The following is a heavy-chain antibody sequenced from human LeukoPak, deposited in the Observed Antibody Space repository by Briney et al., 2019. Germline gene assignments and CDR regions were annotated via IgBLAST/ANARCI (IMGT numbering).Heavy chain of an antibody. Sequence: GTSVKVSCKASGYTFTGYYMHWVRQAPGQGLEWMGRINPNSGGTNYAQKFQGRVTMTRDTSISTAYMELSRLRSDDTAVYYCAGVVSKGIGDFDYWGQGTLVTVSS. J-gene: IGHJ4*02. CDR2: INPNSGGT. V-gene: IGHV1-2*06. D-gene: IGHD3-22*01. CDR3: AGVVSKGIGDFDY. CDR1: GYTFTGYY.